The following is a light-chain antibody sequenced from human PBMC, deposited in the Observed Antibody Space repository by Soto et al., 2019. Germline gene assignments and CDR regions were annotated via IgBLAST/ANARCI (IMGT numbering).Light chain of an antibody. Sequence: QAVVTQEPSLTVSPGGTVTLTCASSTGPVTSGHYPFWIQQKPGQAPVTLVYDTGDKHSWTPARFSGSLLGGKAALTLSGAQPEDEADYYCLLSYGVAWVFGGGTKLTVL. V-gene: IGLV7-46*01. J-gene: IGLJ3*02. CDR3: LLSYGVAWV. CDR2: DTG. CDR1: TGPVTSGHY.